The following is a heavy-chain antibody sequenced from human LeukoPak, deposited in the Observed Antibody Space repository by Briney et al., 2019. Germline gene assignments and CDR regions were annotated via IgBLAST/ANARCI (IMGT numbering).Heavy chain of an antibody. CDR2: IYYSGST. Sequence: PSETLSLTCTVSGGSISSSSYYWGWIRQPPGKGLKWIGSIYYSGSTYYNPSLKSRVTISVDTSKNQFSLKLSSVTAADTAVYYCARRTSRVAYFDYWGQGTLVTVSS. J-gene: IGHJ4*02. CDR3: ARRTSRVAYFDY. D-gene: IGHD3-16*01. CDR1: GGSISSSSYY. V-gene: IGHV4-39*07.